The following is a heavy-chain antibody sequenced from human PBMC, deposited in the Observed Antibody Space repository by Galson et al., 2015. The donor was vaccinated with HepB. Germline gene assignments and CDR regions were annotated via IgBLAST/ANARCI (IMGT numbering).Heavy chain of an antibody. CDR1: GYTFTGYY. V-gene: IGHV1-2*04. CDR2: INPNSGGT. Sequence: SVKVSCKASGYTFTGYYMHWVRQAPGQGLEWMGWINPNSGGTNYAQKFQGWVTMTRDTSISTAYMELSRLRSDDTAVYYCAGGWYSSGRYYYYYYGMDVWGQGTTVTVSS. J-gene: IGHJ6*02. CDR3: AGGWYSSGRYYYYYYGMDV. D-gene: IGHD6-19*01.